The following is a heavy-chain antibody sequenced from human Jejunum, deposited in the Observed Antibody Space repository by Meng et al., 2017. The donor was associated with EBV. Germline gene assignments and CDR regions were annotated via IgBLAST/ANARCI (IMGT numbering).Heavy chain of an antibody. CDR2: ISANSGDT. Sequence: QGPLVQSGAEVKKPGGSVTVSCKASGYTFTRNGISGVRQAPGQGLEWMGWISANSGDTSYAQKFQGRVTLTTDTSTSTAYMELRSLRSDDSAVYYCARDLFYRLDSWGQGTLVTVSS. J-gene: IGHJ5*01. CDR3: ARDLFYRLDS. D-gene: IGHD3-16*01. V-gene: IGHV1-18*01. CDR1: GYTFTRNG.